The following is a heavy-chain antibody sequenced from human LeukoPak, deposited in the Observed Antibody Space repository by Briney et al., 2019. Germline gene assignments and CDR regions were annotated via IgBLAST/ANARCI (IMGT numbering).Heavy chain of an antibody. CDR1: GGSFSGYY. CDR2: INHSGST. J-gene: IGHJ4*02. CDR3: ASRQLDFDY. Sequence: PSETLSLTCAVYGGSFSGYYWSWIRQPPGKGLEWIREINHSGSTNYNPSLKSRVTISVDTSKNQFSLKLSSVTAADTAVYYCASRQLDFDYWGQGTLVTVSS. V-gene: IGHV4-34*01. D-gene: IGHD6-13*01.